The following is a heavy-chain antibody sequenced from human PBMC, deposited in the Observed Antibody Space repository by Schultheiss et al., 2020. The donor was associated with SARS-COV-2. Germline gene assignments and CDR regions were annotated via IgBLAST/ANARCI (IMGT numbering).Heavy chain of an antibody. Sequence: SETLSLTCTVSGGPINPYYWSWIRQPPGKGLEWIGYIYYSGSTNYNPSLKSRVTISVDTSKNQFSLKLSSVTAADTAVYYCARDRGYQLYYYYGMDVWGQGTTVTVSS. CDR1: GGPINPYY. J-gene: IGHJ6*02. CDR3: ARDRGYQLYYYYGMDV. CDR2: IYYSGST. V-gene: IGHV4-59*01. D-gene: IGHD2-2*01.